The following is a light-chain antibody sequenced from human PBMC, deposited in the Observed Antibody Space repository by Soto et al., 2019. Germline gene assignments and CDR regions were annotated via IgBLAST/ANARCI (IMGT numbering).Light chain of an antibody. CDR1: SSNIGNNY. J-gene: IGLJ2*01. CDR3: GTWDSSRSAVV. Sequence: QSVLTQPPSVSAAPGQKVTISCSGSSSNIGNNYVSWYQHLPRTAPKLLIYDNNERPSGIPDRFSGSKSGTSATLGITGLQTGDEAGYYCGTWDSSRSAVVFGGGTKLTVL. V-gene: IGLV1-51*01. CDR2: DNN.